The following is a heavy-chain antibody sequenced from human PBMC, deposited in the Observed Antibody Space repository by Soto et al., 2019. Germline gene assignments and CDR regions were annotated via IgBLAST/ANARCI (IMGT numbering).Heavy chain of an antibody. CDR2: IIPIFGTA. J-gene: IGHJ4*02. V-gene: IGHV1-69*01. Sequence: QVQLVQSGAEVKKPGSSVKVSCKASGGTFSSYAISWVRQAPGQGLEWMGGIIPIFGTANYAQKFQGRVTIPADESTSTSYMELSSLRSEDTAVYYCARVGLPEYYFDYGGQRTLVTVSS. D-gene: IGHD4-17*01. CDR3: ARVGLPEYYFDY. CDR1: GGTFSSYA.